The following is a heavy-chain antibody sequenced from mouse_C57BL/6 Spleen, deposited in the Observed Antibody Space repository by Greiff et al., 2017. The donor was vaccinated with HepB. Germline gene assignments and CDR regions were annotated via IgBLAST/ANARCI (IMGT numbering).Heavy chain of an antibody. CDR3: ARLGDDDGWYCDV. CDR1: GIDFSRYW. Sequence: CTASGIDFSRYWMSWVRRAPGKGLEWIGEINPDSSTINYAPSLKDKFIISRDNAKNTLYLQMSKVRSEDTALYYCARLGDDDGWYCDVWGTGNTVTGS. V-gene: IGHV4-1*01. D-gene: IGHD2-4*01. CDR2: INPDSSTI. J-gene: IGHJ1*03.